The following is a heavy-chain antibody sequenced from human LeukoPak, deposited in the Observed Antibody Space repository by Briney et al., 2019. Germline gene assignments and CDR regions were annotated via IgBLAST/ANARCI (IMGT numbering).Heavy chain of an antibody. CDR3: AKDRVSFRDGYNSADY. Sequence: GGSLRLSCAASGFTFSSYTINWVRQAPGKGLEWVSSISGSSYYIYYADSVRGRFTISRDNAKNSVYLQMNSLRAEDTAVYYCAKDRVSFRDGYNSADYWGQGTLVTVSS. D-gene: IGHD5-24*01. V-gene: IGHV3-21*01. CDR1: GFTFSSYT. J-gene: IGHJ4*02. CDR2: ISGSSYYI.